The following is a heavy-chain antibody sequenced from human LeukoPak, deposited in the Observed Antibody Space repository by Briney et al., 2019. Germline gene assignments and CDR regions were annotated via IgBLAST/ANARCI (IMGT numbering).Heavy chain of an antibody. J-gene: IGHJ1*01. D-gene: IGHD2-21*02. CDR3: ARVSGDDSGHFHL. Sequence: SETLSLTCAVPGYSIGSGYYWGWIRQPPGEGLEWIGSIYHTKTTSYNPSLTSRVTISVDKSKNQFSLRLSSVTAADTAVYYCARVSGDDSGHFHLWGQGTLVTVSS. CDR1: GYSIGSGYY. CDR2: IYHTKTT. V-gene: IGHV4-38-2*01.